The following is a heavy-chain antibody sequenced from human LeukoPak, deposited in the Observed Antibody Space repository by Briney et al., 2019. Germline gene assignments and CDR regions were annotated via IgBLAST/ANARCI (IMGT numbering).Heavy chain of an antibody. J-gene: IGHJ1*01. CDR2: TKSDGKT. V-gene: IGHV3-74*01. Sequence: WGTLRLSCEASGFTFSRYWMHWVRQAPGKGLVWVSRTKSDGKTNYADSVKGRFTISRDNAKNTVSLQMDSLRAEDTGVYYCARAPSEVGGYYPEYFRHWGQGTLVTVSS. D-gene: IGHD3-22*01. CDR1: GFTFSRYW. CDR3: ARAPSEVGGYYPEYFRH.